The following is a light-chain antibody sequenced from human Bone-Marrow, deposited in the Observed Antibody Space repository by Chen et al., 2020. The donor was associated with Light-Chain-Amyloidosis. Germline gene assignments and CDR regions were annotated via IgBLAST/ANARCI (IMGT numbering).Light chain of an antibody. J-gene: IGLJ2*01. CDR2: SNN. Sequence: QSVLTHPPSASGTPAHTVTISFSCTSNTVNWYQQFPGTAPRLLIYSNNQRPSGVPDRFSGSKSGTSASLAISGLHSEDAADYYCATWDDSLNAQVLFGGGTKLTVL. CDR1: SNT. CDR3: ATWDDSLNAQVL. V-gene: IGLV1-44*01.